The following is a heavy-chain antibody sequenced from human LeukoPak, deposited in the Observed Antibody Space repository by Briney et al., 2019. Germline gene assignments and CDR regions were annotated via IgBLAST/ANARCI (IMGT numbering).Heavy chain of an antibody. CDR2: ISSSGSTI. Sequence: PGGSLRLSCAASGFTFSSYEMNWVRQAPGKGLEWVSYISSSGSTIYYADSVKGRFTISRDNAKSSLYLQMNSLRAEDTAVYYCARAPITMIVVVITPGYFDYWGQGTLVTVSS. V-gene: IGHV3-48*03. CDR1: GFTFSSYE. J-gene: IGHJ4*02. D-gene: IGHD3-22*01. CDR3: ARAPITMIVVVITPGYFDY.